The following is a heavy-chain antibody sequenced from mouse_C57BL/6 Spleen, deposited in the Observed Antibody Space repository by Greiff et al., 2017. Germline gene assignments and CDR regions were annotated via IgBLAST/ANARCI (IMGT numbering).Heavy chain of an antibody. CDR3: TTDYGSSYAMDY. D-gene: IGHD1-1*01. J-gene: IGHJ4*01. CDR1: GFNIKDYY. V-gene: IGHV14-1*01. CDR2: IDPEDGDT. Sequence: EVQLQQSGAELVRPGASVKLSCTASGFNIKDYYMHWVKQRPEQGLEWIGRIDPEDGDTEYAAKFQGKATMTADTSSNTAYLQLSSLTSEDAAVYYCTTDYGSSYAMDYWGQGTSVTVSS.